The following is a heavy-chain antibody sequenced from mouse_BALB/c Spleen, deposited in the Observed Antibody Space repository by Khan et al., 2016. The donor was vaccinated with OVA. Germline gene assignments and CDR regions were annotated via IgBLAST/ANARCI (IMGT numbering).Heavy chain of an antibody. J-gene: IGHJ2*01. V-gene: IGHV5-17*02. Sequence: EVELVESGGDLVQPGGSRKLSCAASGFTFSSYGMYWVRQAPEKGLEWVAYISGDNNTIYYADTVKGRFTISRDNPRNTLFLQMTSLMSEDTAMYYCATSYFYGYYFDYWGPGTTLTVSS. CDR3: ATSYFYGYYFDY. CDR2: ISGDNNTI. D-gene: IGHD1-1*01. CDR1: GFTFSSYG.